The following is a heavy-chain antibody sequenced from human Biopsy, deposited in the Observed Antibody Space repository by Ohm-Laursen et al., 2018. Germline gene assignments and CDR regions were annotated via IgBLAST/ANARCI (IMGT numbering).Heavy chain of an antibody. D-gene: IGHD3-3*01. CDR2: IIAVSGLV. CDR1: GGTFSNYA. V-gene: IGHV1-69*17. CDR3: ATPFQYYDSWGGYPPFDH. Sequence: GSSVKVFCNASGGTFSNYAISWVRQAPGEGLEWMGGIIAVSGLVNYAPKFQGRVSITADKSTTTAYMELSNLKSEDTAVYYCATPFQYYDSWGGYPPFDHWGQGTLVTVSS. J-gene: IGHJ4*02.